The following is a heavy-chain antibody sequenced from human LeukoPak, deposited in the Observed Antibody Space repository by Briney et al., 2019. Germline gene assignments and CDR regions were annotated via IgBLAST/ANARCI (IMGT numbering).Heavy chain of an antibody. V-gene: IGHV3-21*01. J-gene: IGHJ3*02. CDR3: ARGGGYSYGLYDAFDI. Sequence: GGSLRLSCAASGFTFSSYSMNWARQAPGKGLERVSSITSSSSYIYYADSVKGRFTISRDNAKNSLFLQMNSLRAEDTAVYYCARGGGYSYGLYDAFDIWGQGTMVTVSS. D-gene: IGHD5-18*01. CDR1: GFTFSSYS. CDR2: ITSSSSYI.